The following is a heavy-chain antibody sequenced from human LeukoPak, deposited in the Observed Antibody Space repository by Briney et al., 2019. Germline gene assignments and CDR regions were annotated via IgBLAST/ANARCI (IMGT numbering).Heavy chain of an antibody. CDR3: ARRRCSSTSCSLDY. Sequence: GGSLRLSCAASRFTFNNYAMSWVRQAPGKGLEWVLAISGSGGSTYYADTVKGRFTISRDNSKNTLYLQMNSLRAEDTAVYYCARRRCSSTSCSLDYWGQGTLVTVSS. D-gene: IGHD2-2*01. CDR2: ISGSGGST. CDR1: RFTFNNYA. V-gene: IGHV3-23*01. J-gene: IGHJ4*02.